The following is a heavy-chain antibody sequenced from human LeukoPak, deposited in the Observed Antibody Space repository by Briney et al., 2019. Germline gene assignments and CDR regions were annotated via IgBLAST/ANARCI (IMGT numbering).Heavy chain of an antibody. CDR2: ISSSSVYM. V-gene: IGHV3-21*01. Sequence: PGGSLRLSCAASGFTFSSYSMNWVRQAPGKGLEWVSSISSSSVYMYYADPVKGRFTISRDNAKNSLYLQMNSLRAEDTAVYYCARVYLVVAAAMWWFDPWGQGTLVTVSS. D-gene: IGHD2-2*01. J-gene: IGHJ5*02. CDR1: GFTFSSYS. CDR3: ARVYLVVAAAMWWFDP.